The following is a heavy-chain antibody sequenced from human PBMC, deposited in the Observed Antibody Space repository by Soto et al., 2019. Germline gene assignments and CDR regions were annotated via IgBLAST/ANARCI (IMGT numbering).Heavy chain of an antibody. Sequence: SETMSLTCTVSGGYISSYYWSWIRQPPGKGLEWIGYIYYSGSTNYNPSLKSRVTISVDTSKNQFSLKLSSVTAADTAVYYCARQQWLAGERDYWGQGTLVTVSS. J-gene: IGHJ4*02. CDR3: ARQQWLAGERDY. CDR1: GGYISSYY. CDR2: IYYSGST. D-gene: IGHD6-19*01. V-gene: IGHV4-59*08.